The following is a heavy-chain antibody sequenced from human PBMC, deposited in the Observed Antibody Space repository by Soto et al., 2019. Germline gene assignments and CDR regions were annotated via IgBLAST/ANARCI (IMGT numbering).Heavy chain of an antibody. V-gene: IGHV3-53*01. Sequence: PGGSLRLSCAASGFTVSSNYMSWVRQAPGKGPEWVSVIYSGGSTYYADSVKGRFTISRDNSKNTLYLQMNSLRAEDTAVYYCARNRMAGTLGYFDYWGQGTLVTVSS. CDR1: GFTVSSNY. CDR3: ARNRMAGTLGYFDY. J-gene: IGHJ4*02. CDR2: IYSGGST. D-gene: IGHD1-7*01.